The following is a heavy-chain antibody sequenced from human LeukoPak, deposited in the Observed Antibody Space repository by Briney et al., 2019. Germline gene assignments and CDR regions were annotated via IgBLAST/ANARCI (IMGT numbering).Heavy chain of an antibody. D-gene: IGHD6-6*01. CDR3: ARGIAARPVDY. V-gene: IGHV3-21*01. J-gene: IGHJ4*02. Sequence: GGSLRLSCAVSGFTFSSYSMNWVRQAPGKGLEWVSSISSSSSYIYYADSVKGRFTISRDNAKNSLYLQMNSLRAEDTAVYYCARGIAARPVDYWGQGTLVTVSS. CDR2: ISSSSSYI. CDR1: GFTFSSYS.